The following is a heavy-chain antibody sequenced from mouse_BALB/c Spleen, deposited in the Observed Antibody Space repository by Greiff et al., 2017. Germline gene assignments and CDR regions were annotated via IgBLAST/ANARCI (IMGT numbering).Heavy chain of an antibody. J-gene: IGHJ1*01. CDR3: ARNSHYYGSSLYWYFDV. CDR2: IDPSDSET. Sequence: VQLQQPGAELVKPGAPVKLSCKASGYTFTSYWMNWVKQRPGRGLEWIGRIDPSDSETHYNQKFKDKATLTVDKSSSTAYIQLSSLTSEDSAVYYCARNSHYYGSSLYWYFDVWGAGTTVTVSS. V-gene: IGHV1-69*02. D-gene: IGHD1-1*01. CDR1: GYTFTSYW.